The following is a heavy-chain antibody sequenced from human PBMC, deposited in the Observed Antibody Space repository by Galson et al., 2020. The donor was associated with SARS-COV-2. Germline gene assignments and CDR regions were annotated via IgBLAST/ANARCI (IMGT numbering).Heavy chain of an antibody. V-gene: IGHV4-59*01. CDR3: ARTRYLEAGYYMDV. J-gene: IGHJ6*03. CDR2: MFSNGGT. Sequence: SATLSLTCTVSGGSISGSYWSWIRQPPGKALEWVGYMFSNGGTKYNPSLKSRVTISGDTSKKQFSLILTSVTAADTAVYYCARTRYLEAGYYMDVWGKGTTVIV. CDR1: GGSISGSY. D-gene: IGHD3-3*01.